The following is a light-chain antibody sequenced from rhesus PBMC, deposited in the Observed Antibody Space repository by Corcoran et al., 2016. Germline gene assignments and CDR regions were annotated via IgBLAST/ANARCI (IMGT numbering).Light chain of an antibody. CDR2: FVS. Sequence: DIVMTQTPLSLPVTPGEPASISCRSSQSLLHSNGHTYLYWYLQKPGQSPQHLIYFVSYRASGVTDRFSGSGSCTDFTLEISRGEAEDIGVYYCMQATQLPLTFGGGTKVEIK. CDR1: QSLLHSNGHTY. CDR3: MQATQLPLT. V-gene: IGKV2-91*01. J-gene: IGKJ4*01.